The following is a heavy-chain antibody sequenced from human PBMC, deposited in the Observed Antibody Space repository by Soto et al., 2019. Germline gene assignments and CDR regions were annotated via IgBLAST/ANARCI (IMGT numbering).Heavy chain of an antibody. D-gene: IGHD2-15*01. CDR1: GFTFRSSA. CDR3: ATGAYCSGGSCSEYYYYYYGMDL. V-gene: IGHV1-58*01. Sequence: SVKVSCKTSGFTFRSSAVQWVRQARGQRLEWIGWLVVGTGNTNYAQKFQQRVTISSDRSTNTVSMELSSLTSEDTAVYYCATGAYCSGGSCSEYYYYYYGMDLWGQGTTVTVSS. J-gene: IGHJ6*02. CDR2: LVVGTGNT.